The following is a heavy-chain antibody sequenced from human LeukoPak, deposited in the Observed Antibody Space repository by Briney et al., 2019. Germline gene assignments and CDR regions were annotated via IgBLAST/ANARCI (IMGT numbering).Heavy chain of an antibody. V-gene: IGHV3-23*01. Sequence: GGSLRLSCAASGFTFDDYAMHWVRQAPGKGLEWVSAISGGGGSTYYADSVKGRFTISRDNSKNMLYLQMNNLRAEDTAVYYCAKDAVGTVVPPDYWGQGTLVTVSS. CDR2: ISGGGGST. CDR1: GFTFDDYA. CDR3: AKDAVGTVVPPDY. J-gene: IGHJ4*02. D-gene: IGHD2-2*01.